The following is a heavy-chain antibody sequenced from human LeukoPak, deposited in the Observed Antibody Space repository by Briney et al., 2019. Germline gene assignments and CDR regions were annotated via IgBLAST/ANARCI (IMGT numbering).Heavy chain of an antibody. Sequence: GGSLRLSCAASGFTFSSNYMSWVRQAPGKGVEGVANIKQDGSEKYYDASGRGRIPISRDNAKNSLYLQMNSLRAEDTGVYYCARRMNDILTGYYSGFDYWGQGTLVTVSS. CDR1: GFTFSSNY. V-gene: IGHV3-7*01. D-gene: IGHD3-9*01. CDR2: IKQDGSEK. CDR3: ARRMNDILTGYYSGFDY. J-gene: IGHJ4*02.